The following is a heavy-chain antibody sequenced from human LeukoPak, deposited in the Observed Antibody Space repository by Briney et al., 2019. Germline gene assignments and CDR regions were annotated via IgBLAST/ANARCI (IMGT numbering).Heavy chain of an antibody. CDR2: ISWNSGSI. V-gene: IGHV3-9*01. D-gene: IGHD5-18*01. Sequence: GRSLRLSCAALGFTFDDYAMHWVRQAPGKGLEWVSGISWNSGSIGYADSVKGRFTISRDNAKNSLYLQMNSLRAEDTALYYCAKDRSKYSYARAHFDYWGQGTLVTVSS. CDR1: GFTFDDYA. CDR3: AKDRSKYSYARAHFDY. J-gene: IGHJ4*02.